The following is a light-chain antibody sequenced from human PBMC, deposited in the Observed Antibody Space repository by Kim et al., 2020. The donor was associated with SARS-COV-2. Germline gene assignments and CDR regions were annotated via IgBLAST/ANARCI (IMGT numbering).Light chain of an antibody. CDR1: QGIANN. J-gene: IGKJ1*01. V-gene: IGKV1-16*01. CDR2: AAS. Sequence: ASVGDRVIITCRASQGIANNVAWFQQKPGRAPKSLIYAASSLESGVPSRFSGSGSGTDFILTISSLQPEDYATYYCQQYDGYPRTFGQGTKVDIK. CDR3: QQYDGYPRT.